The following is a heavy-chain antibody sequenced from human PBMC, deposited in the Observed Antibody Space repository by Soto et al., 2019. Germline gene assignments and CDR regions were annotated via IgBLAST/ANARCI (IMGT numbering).Heavy chain of an antibody. Sequence: GGSLRLSCTASDFTVSSDYMTWVRQAPGKGLEWVSVIYSDGNTNYADSVKGRFTISRDNSKNTMYLQMNSLRAEDTAVYYCARAFRSSGVAGAEYFQHWGQGTLVTVSS. CDR3: ARAFRSSGVAGAEYFQH. CDR2: IYSDGNT. J-gene: IGHJ1*01. V-gene: IGHV3-53*01. D-gene: IGHD1-26*01. CDR1: DFTVSSDY.